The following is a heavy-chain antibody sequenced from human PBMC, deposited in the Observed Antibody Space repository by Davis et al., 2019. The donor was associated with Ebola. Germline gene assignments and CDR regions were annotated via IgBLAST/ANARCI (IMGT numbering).Heavy chain of an antibody. J-gene: IGHJ6*02. CDR2: IYHSGST. CDR1: GGSISSSNW. V-gene: IGHV4-4*02. CDR3: ARGPQGYCSSTSCYKAYYYYGMDV. Sequence: SETLSLTCAVSGGSISSSNWWSWVRQPPGKGLEWIGEIYHSGSTNYNPSLKSRVTISVDKSKNQFSLKLSSVTAADTAVYYCARGPQGYCSSTSCYKAYYYYGMDVWGQGTTVTVSS. D-gene: IGHD2-2*02.